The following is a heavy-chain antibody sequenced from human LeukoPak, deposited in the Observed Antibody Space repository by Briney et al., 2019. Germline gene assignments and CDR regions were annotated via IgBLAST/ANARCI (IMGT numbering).Heavy chain of an antibody. Sequence: ASVKVSCKASGYTFTSYDINWVRQATGQGLEWMGWMNPNSGNTGYAQKFQGRVTMTRDTSISTAYMELSRLRSDDTAVYYCARVWRYYDSSGFEPDYWGQGTLVTVSS. J-gene: IGHJ4*02. CDR3: ARVWRYYDSSGFEPDY. CDR1: GYTFTSYD. D-gene: IGHD3-22*01. CDR2: MNPNSGNT. V-gene: IGHV1-8*02.